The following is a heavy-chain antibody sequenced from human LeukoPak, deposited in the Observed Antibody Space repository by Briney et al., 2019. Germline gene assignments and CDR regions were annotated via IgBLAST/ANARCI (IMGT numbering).Heavy chain of an antibody. J-gene: IGHJ6*03. D-gene: IGHD6-13*01. CDR1: GYTFTSNY. CDR2: ISPSGGST. CDR3: ARAEGSSSILYYYYYMDV. V-gene: IGHV1-46*01. Sequence: ASVKVSCKAFGYTFTSNYMHWVRQAPGQGPEWMGVISPSGGSTTYAQKFQGRVTLTTDTSTSTAYMELRSLRSDDTAVYYCARAEGSSSILYYYYYMDVWGKGTTVTVSS.